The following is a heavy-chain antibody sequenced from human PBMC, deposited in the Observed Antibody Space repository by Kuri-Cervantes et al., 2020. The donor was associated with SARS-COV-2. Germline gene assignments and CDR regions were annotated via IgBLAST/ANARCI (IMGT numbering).Heavy chain of an antibody. CDR3: ARLRGSNGVHKDYYYGMDV. CDR2: IYPGDSDT. D-gene: IGHD2-8*01. CDR1: GYSFTSYW. J-gene: IGHJ6*02. Sequence: GESLKISCKGSGYSFTSYWIGWVRQMPGKGLEWMGIIYPGDSDTRYSPSFQGQVTISADKSISTAYVQWSSLKASDTTIYFCARLRGSNGVHKDYYYGMDVWGQGTTATFPS. V-gene: IGHV5-51*01.